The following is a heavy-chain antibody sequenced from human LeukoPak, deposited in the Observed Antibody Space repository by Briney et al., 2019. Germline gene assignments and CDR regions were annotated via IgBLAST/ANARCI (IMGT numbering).Heavy chain of an antibody. CDR2: ISSSGSTI. D-gene: IGHD6-13*01. CDR1: GFTFSSYE. V-gene: IGHV3-48*03. CDR3: ARDRGIADRRGCLDF. J-gene: IGHJ4*02. Sequence: PGGSLRLSCAASGFTFSSYEMNWVRQAPEKGLEWVSYISSSGSTIYYSDAVKGRFTISRDNAKSSLYLQMSSLRAEDTAVYYCARDRGIADRRGCLDFWARGILVTVSS.